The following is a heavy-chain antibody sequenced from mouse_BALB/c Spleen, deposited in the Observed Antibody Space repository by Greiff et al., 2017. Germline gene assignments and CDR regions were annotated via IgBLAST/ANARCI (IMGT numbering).Heavy chain of an antibody. V-gene: IGHV1-5*01. CDR2: IYPGNSDT. Sequence: EVQLQQSGTVLARPGASVKMSCKASGYSFTSYWMHWVKQRPGQGLEWIGAIYPGNSDTSYNQKFKGKAKLTAVTSTSTAYMELSSLTNEDSAVYYCTRGGNYGAMDYWGQGTSVTVSS. D-gene: IGHD2-1*01. CDR1: GYSFTSYW. CDR3: TRGGNYGAMDY. J-gene: IGHJ4*01.